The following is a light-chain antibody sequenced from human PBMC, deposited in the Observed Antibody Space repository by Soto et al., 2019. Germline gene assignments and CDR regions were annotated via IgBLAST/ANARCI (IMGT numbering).Light chain of an antibody. Sequence: QLVLTQPPSASGTPGQRVTISCSGSSSNIGSNYVYWYQQLPGTAPKLLIYRNNQRPSGVPDRFSGSKSGTSASLAISGLRSEDEAEYYCAAWDDSLSGPVFGGGTQLTVL. J-gene: IGLJ7*01. V-gene: IGLV1-47*01. CDR3: AAWDDSLSGPV. CDR1: SSNIGSNY. CDR2: RNN.